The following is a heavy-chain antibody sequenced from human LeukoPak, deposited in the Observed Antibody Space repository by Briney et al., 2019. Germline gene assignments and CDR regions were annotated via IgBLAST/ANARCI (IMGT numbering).Heavy chain of an antibody. D-gene: IGHD5-18*01. CDR2: IYHSGST. V-gene: IGHV4-4*02. J-gene: IGHJ4*02. CDR3: AGRGYSYGSDSFDY. CDR1: GGSISSSNW. Sequence: SGTLSLTCAVSGGSISSSNWWSWVRQPPGKGLEWIGEIYHSGSTNYNPSLKSRVTISVDKSKNQFSLKLSSVTAADTAVYYCAGRGYSYGSDSFDYWGQGTLVTVSS.